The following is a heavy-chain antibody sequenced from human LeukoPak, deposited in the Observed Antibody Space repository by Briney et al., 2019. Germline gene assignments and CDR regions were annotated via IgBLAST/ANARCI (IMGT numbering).Heavy chain of an antibody. D-gene: IGHD3-10*01. V-gene: IGHV3-30*02. Sequence: PGGSLRLSCAASGFTFSSYGMHWVRQAPGKGLEWVAFIRYDGSNKYYADSVKGRFTISRDNSKNTLYLQMNSLRAEDTAVYYCAKGLLWFGELLWRFDPWGQGTLVTVSS. CDR2: IRYDGSNK. J-gene: IGHJ5*02. CDR1: GFTFSSYG. CDR3: AKGLLWFGELLWRFDP.